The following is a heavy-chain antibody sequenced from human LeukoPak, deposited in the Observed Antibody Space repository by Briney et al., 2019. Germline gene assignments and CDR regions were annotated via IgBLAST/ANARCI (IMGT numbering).Heavy chain of an antibody. Sequence: SETLSLTCTVSGGSISSYYWSWIRQPPGKGLEWIGYIYYSGNTNYNPSLKSRVTISVDTSKNQFSLKLSSVTAADTAVYYCARSGKNGYSSSWHDYWGQGTLVTVSS. CDR3: ARSGKNGYSSSWHDY. V-gene: IGHV4-59*08. D-gene: IGHD6-13*01. CDR2: IYYSGNT. CDR1: GGSISSYY. J-gene: IGHJ4*02.